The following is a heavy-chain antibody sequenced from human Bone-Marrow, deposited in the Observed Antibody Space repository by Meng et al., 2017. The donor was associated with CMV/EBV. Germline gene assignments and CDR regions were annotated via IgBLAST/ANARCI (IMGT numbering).Heavy chain of an antibody. V-gene: IGHV4-59*01. CDR3: ARHYNGWTYYFDD. D-gene: IGHD5-24*01. CDR2: IYYSGST. CDR1: GGSISSYY. J-gene: IGHJ4*02. Sequence: SETLSLTCIVSGGSISSYYWSWIRQPPGKGLEWIAYIYYSGSTNYNPSLKSRVTISVDTCKNQFSLKLSSVTAADKAVYYCARHYNGWTYYFDDWGQGTLVTVSS.